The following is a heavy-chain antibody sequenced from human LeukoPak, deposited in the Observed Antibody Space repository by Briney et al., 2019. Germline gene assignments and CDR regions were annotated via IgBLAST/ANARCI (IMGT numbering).Heavy chain of an antibody. CDR2: IDWDDNK. CDR1: GFSLSTNTVR. V-gene: IGHV2-70*04. Sequence: SGPALVKPTQTLTLTCTFSGFSLSTNTVRVSWVRQSPGRALEWLARIDWDDNKFYNTSLKTRLTISKDTSKNRVVLTMTDVDPVDTATYYCARTVAGRTFDYWGQGTLVTVSS. J-gene: IGHJ4*02. D-gene: IGHD6-19*01. CDR3: ARTVAGRTFDY.